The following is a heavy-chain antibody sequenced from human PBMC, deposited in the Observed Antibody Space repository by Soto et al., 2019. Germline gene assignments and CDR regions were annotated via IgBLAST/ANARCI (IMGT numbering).Heavy chain of an antibody. CDR1: GGSISSGGYS. J-gene: IGHJ3*02. CDR2: IYHSGST. D-gene: IGHD5-12*01. V-gene: IGHV4-30-2*01. Sequence: QLQLQESGSGLVKPSQTLSLTCAVSGGSISSGGYSWSWIRQPPGKGLEWIGYIYHSGSTYYNPSLKSRVTISVDRSKNQFSLKLSSVTAAATAVYYCARAPRRDGYNTGAGSFDIWGQGTMVTVSS. CDR3: ARAPRRDGYNTGAGSFDI.